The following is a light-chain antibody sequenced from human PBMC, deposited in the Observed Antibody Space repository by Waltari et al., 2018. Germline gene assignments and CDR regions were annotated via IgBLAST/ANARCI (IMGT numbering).Light chain of an antibody. Sequence: EIVLTQSPGTLSLSPGERATLSCRASQSVSSSYLAWYQQKPGQAPRLLIYGASSRATGIPDRFSGSGSGTDFTRTISRLEPEDCAVYYCQQYGSARTWTFGQGTKVEIK. J-gene: IGKJ1*01. V-gene: IGKV3-20*01. CDR3: QQYGSARTWT. CDR1: QSVSSSY. CDR2: GAS.